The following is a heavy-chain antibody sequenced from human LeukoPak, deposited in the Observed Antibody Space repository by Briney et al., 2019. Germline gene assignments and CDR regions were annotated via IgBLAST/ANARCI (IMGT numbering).Heavy chain of an antibody. V-gene: IGHV3-23*01. CDR3: VKSAGKDGYRDVFDI. CDR2: ITKSGDQT. J-gene: IGHJ3*02. Sequence: GGSLRPSCVPSGITFSNSALSWVRQAPGKGLEWVATITKSGDQTYYADSVRGLFTISRDISKSTLYLQMNSLRAEDTAVYHCVKSAGKDGYRDVFDIWGQGTVVSVSS. D-gene: IGHD5-24*01. CDR1: GITFSNSA.